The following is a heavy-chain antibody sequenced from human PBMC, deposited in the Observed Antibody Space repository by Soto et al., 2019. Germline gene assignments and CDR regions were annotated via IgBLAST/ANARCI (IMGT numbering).Heavy chain of an antibody. J-gene: IGHJ4*02. V-gene: IGHV4-30-4*01. D-gene: IGHD6-13*01. CDR3: ARASSIAAAASD. CDR2: IYYSGNT. CDR1: GGSVSSGNYY. Sequence: QVQLQESGPGLVKPSQTLSLTCTVSGGSVSSGNYYWTWIRQPPGKGLEWIGYIYYSGNTYYNPSLKSRVTISVDTSKNQFSLNLRSVTAADTAVYYCARASSIAAAASDWGQGTLVTVSS.